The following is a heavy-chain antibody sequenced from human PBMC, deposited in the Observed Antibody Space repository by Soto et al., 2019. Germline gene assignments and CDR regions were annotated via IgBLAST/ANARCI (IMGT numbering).Heavy chain of an antibody. CDR2: INSDGSST. V-gene: IGHV3-74*01. Sequence: GGSLRLSCAASGFTFSSYWMHWVRQAPGKGLVWVSRINSDGSSTSYADSVKGRFTISRDNAKNTLYLQMNSLRAEDTAVYYCARSYYYFCSGYDTATGHIYSWGQRTLVTVSS. CDR3: ARSYYYFCSGYDTATGHIYS. D-gene: IGHD3-3*01. CDR1: GFTFSSYW. J-gene: IGHJ4*02.